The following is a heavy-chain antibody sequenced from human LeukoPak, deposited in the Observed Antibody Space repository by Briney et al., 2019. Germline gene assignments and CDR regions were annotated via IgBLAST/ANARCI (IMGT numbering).Heavy chain of an antibody. CDR1: GGPISVDY. D-gene: IGHD2-8*01. Sequence: SETLSLTCIVSGGPISVDYWNWIRQAPGKGLEWIGYIYYTGRTKYNPSLASRLTISIDTSKSQFSLRLTSVTAADTAVYYCAKMTIHGVSVLWGQGSLVTVSS. J-gene: IGHJ4*02. CDR3: AKMTIHGVSVL. V-gene: IGHV4-59*01. CDR2: IYYTGRT.